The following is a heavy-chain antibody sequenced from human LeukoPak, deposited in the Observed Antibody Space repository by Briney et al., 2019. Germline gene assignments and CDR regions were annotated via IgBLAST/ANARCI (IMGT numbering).Heavy chain of an antibody. CDR2: VYTDGRT. D-gene: IGHD2/OR15-2a*01. CDR3: VRGGAYEKAHFHFFQFMDV. V-gene: IGHV4-4*07. Sequence: SETLSLTCTLSGDSLSGYYWVWVRQAAGKGLEWLGRVYTDGRTNFYPSLQSRVTMSVDMSKNQFSLRLTSVTAADTAVYYCVRGGAYEKAHFHFFQFMDVWGKGTPVTVSS. J-gene: IGHJ6*03. CDR1: GDSLSGYY.